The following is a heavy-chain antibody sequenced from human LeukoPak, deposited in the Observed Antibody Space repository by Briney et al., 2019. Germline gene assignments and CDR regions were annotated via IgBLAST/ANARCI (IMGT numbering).Heavy chain of an antibody. V-gene: IGHV4-39*07. CDR1: GGSISSSSYY. CDR3: ASRGAFDI. J-gene: IGHJ3*02. CDR2: IYYSGSI. D-gene: IGHD5-24*01. Sequence: PSETLSLTCTVSGGSISSSSYYWGWIRQPPGKGLEWIGSIYYSGSIYYNPSLKSRVTISVDTSKNQFSLKLSSVTAADTAVYYCASRGAFDIWGQGTMVTVSS.